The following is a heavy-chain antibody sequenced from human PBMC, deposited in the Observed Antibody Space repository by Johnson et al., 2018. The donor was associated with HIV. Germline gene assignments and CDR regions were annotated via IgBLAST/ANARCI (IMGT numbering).Heavy chain of an antibody. Sequence: VQLVESGGGVVRPGGSLRLSCAASGFTFDEYGMSWVRQTPGKGLEWVSGINWNGGSTGYAHSVNGRFTISRDNATNTLYLQINSRRAGDTAVYYCAKGRGSNWYTGAFDIWGQGTMVTVSS. D-gene: IGHD6-13*01. CDR1: GFTFDEYG. V-gene: IGHV3-20*04. CDR3: AKGRGSNWYTGAFDI. CDR2: INWNGGST. J-gene: IGHJ3*02.